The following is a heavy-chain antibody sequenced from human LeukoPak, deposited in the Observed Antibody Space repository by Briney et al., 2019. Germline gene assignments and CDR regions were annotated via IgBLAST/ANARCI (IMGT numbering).Heavy chain of an antibody. V-gene: IGHV1-8*01. CDR1: GYTFTSYD. J-gene: IGHJ4*02. CDR2: MNPNSGNT. CDR3: ARGTSTYDFWSGYRL. D-gene: IGHD3-3*01. Sequence: ASVKVSCKASGYTFTSYDINWVRQATGQGLEWMGWMNPNSGNTGYAQKFQGRVTMTRNTSTSTAYMELSSLRSEDTAVYYCARGTSTYDFWSGYRLWGQETLVTVSS.